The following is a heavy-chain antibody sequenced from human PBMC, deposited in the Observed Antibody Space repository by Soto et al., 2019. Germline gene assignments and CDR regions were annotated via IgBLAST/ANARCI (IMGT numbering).Heavy chain of an antibody. D-gene: IGHD3-16*02. CDR2: IYYSGST. J-gene: IGHJ4*02. Sequence: SETLSLTCTVSGGSISSSSYYWGWIRQPPGKGLEWIGSIYYSGSTYYNPSLKSRVTISVDTSKNQFSLKLSSVTAADTAVYYCANTGRDYVWGSYRSRPAYYFDYWGQGTLVTVSS. CDR3: ANTGRDYVWGSYRSRPAYYFDY. V-gene: IGHV4-39*01. CDR1: GGSISSSSYY.